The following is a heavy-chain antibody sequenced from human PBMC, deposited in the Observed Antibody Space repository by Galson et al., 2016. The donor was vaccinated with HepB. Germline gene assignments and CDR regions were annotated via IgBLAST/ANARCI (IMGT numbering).Heavy chain of an antibody. Sequence: SLRLSCAASEFTFSTYTMHWVRQVPGRGLEWVAVILYDGSNNYYAGSVKGRFIISRDNSKNTLYLQMNSLRAEDTAVYYCATDGSARGYFDPWGQGTLVTVSS. V-gene: IGHV3-30*01. CDR1: EFTFSTYT. CDR3: ATDGSARGYFDP. CDR2: ILYDGSNN. J-gene: IGHJ4*02. D-gene: IGHD2-15*01.